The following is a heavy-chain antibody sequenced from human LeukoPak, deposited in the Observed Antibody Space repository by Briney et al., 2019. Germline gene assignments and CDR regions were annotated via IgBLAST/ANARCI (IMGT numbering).Heavy chain of an antibody. CDR1: GFTFSSYA. CDR2: ISGSGGST. D-gene: IGHD6-13*01. J-gene: IGHJ4*02. CDR3: AKGAGDSSSWYAIFDY. V-gene: IGHV3-23*01. Sequence: GGSLRLSCAASGFTFSSYAMSWVRQAPGKGLEWVSAISGSGGSTYYADSVKGRFTISRDNSKNTLYLQMNSLRAEDTAVYYCAKGAGDSSSWYAIFDYWGQGTLVTVSS.